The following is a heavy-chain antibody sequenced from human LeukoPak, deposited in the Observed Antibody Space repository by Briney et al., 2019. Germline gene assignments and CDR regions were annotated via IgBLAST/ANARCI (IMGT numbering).Heavy chain of an antibody. Sequence: SETLSLTCTVSGGSISSYYWSWIRQPPGKGLEWIGYISYSGSTNFNPSLKSRVTISVDTSKNQFSLKLSSVTAADTAVYYCARHDAGGHNWFDPWGQGTLVTVSS. D-gene: IGHD3-16*01. CDR1: GGSISSYY. CDR2: ISYSGST. V-gene: IGHV4-59*08. J-gene: IGHJ5*02. CDR3: ARHDAGGHNWFDP.